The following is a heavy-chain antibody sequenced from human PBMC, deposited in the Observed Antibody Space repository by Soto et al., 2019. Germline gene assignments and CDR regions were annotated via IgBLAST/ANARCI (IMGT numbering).Heavy chain of an antibody. D-gene: IGHD2-2*01. CDR2: VYYSGTT. J-gene: IGHJ4*02. V-gene: IGHV4-39*01. CDR3: ARLIHCKTTSCYFDY. CDR1: GGSISSSSYY. Sequence: QLQLQESGPGLVKPSETLSLTCTVSGGSISSSSYYWAWVRQPPGKGLEWIGSVYYSGTTYYNPSLQSRVTISEDTSKNQFSLKLSSVNAADTAVFYCARLIHCKTTSCYFDYWGQGTLVTVS.